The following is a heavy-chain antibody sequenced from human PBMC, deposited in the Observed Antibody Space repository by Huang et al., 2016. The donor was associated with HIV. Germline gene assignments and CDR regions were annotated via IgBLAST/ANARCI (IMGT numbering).Heavy chain of an antibody. CDR1: GGSISSHY. Sequence: QVQLQESGPGLVKPSETLSLPCSVSGGSISSHYWSWIRQPPGKGLEWMGSINYSGSTNNNPSLKSRVTISVDTSKNQFSLKRSSVTAADTAVYYCARDLVTEWELLQFDYWGQGTLVTVSS. CDR2: INYSGST. D-gene: IGHD1-26*01. V-gene: IGHV4-59*11. J-gene: IGHJ4*02. CDR3: ARDLVTEWELLQFDY.